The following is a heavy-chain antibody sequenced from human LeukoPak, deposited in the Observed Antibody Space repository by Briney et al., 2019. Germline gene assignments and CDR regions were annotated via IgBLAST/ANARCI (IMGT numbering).Heavy chain of an antibody. V-gene: IGHV1-2*02. Sequence: GASVKVSCKPSGYTFIDHYLHWVRHAPGQGLESLGWIDPDTGDTNYPQKFQGRVTMTRDTSISTAYMELNRLRSDDTAVYYCARAGHNSNSGGYDFWGLGTLVTVSS. CDR3: ARAGHNSNSGGYDF. D-gene: IGHD3-22*01. CDR1: GYTFIDHY. CDR2: IDPDTGDT. J-gene: IGHJ4*02.